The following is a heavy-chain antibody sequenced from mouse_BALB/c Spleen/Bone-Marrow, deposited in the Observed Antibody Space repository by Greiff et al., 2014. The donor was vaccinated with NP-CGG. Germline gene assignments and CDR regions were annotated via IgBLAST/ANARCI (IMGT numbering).Heavy chain of an antibody. J-gene: IGHJ4*01. CDR3: AKRGGGNYESYYAMDY. CDR1: GFSLTGYG. Sequence: VQLQQSGPSLVQPSQSLSITCTVSGFSLTGYGVHWVRQSPGKGLEWLGLIWRSGSTDYNPAFMSRLSITKDNSKSQVFFKMNRQQADHTAIYYCAKRGGGNYESYYAMDYWGQGTSVTVSS. V-gene: IGHV2-5-1*01. CDR2: IWRSGST. D-gene: IGHD2-1*01.